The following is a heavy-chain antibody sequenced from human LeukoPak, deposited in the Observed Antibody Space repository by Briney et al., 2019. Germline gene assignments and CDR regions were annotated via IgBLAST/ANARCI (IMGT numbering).Heavy chain of an antibody. CDR1: GGTFSSYA. CDR3: ARDPGTVFDP. D-gene: IGHD4-17*01. J-gene: IGHJ5*02. Sequence: GASVKVSCKASGGTFSSYAISWVRQAPGQGLEWMGGIIPIFGTANYAEKFQGRVTITADESTSTAYMELSSLRSEDTAVYYCARDPGTVFDPWGQGTLVTVSS. CDR2: IIPIFGTA. V-gene: IGHV1-69*13.